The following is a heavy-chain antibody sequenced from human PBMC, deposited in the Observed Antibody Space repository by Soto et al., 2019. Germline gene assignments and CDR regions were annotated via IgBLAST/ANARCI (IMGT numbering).Heavy chain of an antibody. Sequence: PSETLSLTCTVSGGSISSGDYYWSWIRQPPGKGLEWIGYIYYSGSTYYNPSLKSRVTISVDTSKNQFSLKLSSVTAADTAVYYCARGNSSSWYCRYYHGMDVWGQGTTVTVPS. J-gene: IGHJ6*02. D-gene: IGHD6-13*01. V-gene: IGHV4-30-4*01. CDR2: IYYSGST. CDR1: GGSISSGDYY. CDR3: ARGNSSSWYCRYYHGMDV.